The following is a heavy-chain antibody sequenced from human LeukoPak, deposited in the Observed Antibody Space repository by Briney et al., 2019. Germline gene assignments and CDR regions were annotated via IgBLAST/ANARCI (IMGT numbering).Heavy chain of an antibody. Sequence: PGGSLRLSCAASGFTFSSYGMHWVRQAPGKGLEWVAFIRYDGSNKYYADSVKGRFTISRDNSKNTLYLQMNSQRAEDTAVYYCAKDRDFRGSGSYSLFDYWGQGTLVTVSS. CDR3: AKDRDFRGSGSYSLFDY. CDR1: GFTFSSYG. CDR2: IRYDGSNK. D-gene: IGHD3-10*01. V-gene: IGHV3-30*02. J-gene: IGHJ4*02.